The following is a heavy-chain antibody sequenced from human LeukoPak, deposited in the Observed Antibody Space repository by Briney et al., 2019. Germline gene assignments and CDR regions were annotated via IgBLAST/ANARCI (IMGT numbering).Heavy chain of an antibody. CDR2: ISGSRGRT. J-gene: IGHJ4*02. D-gene: IGHD3-3*01. CDR1: GFTFSSYA. V-gene: IGHV3-23*01. Sequence: GGSLRLSCAASGFTFSSYAMPWVRQAPGKGLEWVSVISGSRGRTYYADSVKGRFTISRDNSKNTLYLQMNSLRAEDTAVYYCARGGAIFGVDFDYWGQGTLVTVSS. CDR3: ARGGAIFGVDFDY.